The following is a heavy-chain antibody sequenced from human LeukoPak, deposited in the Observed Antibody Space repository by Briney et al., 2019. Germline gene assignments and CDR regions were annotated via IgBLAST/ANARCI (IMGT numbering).Heavy chain of an antibody. CDR1: GFTFDDYA. CDR2: ISWNSGSI. D-gene: IGHD5-18*01. J-gene: IGHJ4*02. CDR3: AKGKRIQLWLTFDY. Sequence: GRSLRLSCAASGFTFDDYAMHWVRQAPGKGLEWVSGISWNSGSIGYADSVKGRFTISRDNAKNSLYLQMNSLRAEDTALYYCAKGKRIQLWLTFDYWGQGTLVTVPS. V-gene: IGHV3-9*01.